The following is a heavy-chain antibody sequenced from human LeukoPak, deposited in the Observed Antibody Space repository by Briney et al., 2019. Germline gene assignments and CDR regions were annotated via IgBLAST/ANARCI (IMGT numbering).Heavy chain of an antibody. J-gene: IGHJ4*02. V-gene: IGHV4-59*01. CDR2: IYYSGST. D-gene: IGHD1-26*01. CDR3: ARAHYSGTYSVDY. CDR1: GGSISSYY. Sequence: SETLSLTCTVSGGSISSYYWSWIRQPPGKGLEWIGYIYYSGSTNYNPSLKSRVTISVDTSKNQFSLKLNSVTAADTAVYYCARAHYSGTYSVDYWGQGTLVTVSS.